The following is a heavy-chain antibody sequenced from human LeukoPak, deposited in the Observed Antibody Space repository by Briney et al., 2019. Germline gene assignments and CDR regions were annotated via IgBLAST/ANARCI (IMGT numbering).Heavy chain of an antibody. J-gene: IGHJ4*02. CDR1: GGSFSGYY. V-gene: IGHV4-34*01. CDR3: ARDSSWAFEY. CDR2: INHSGST. Sequence: SETLSLTCAVYGGSFSGYYWSWIRQPPGKGLEWIGEINHSGSTNYNPSLKSRVTISVDTSKNQFSLKLSSVTAADTAVYYCARDSSWAFEYWGQGTLVTVSS. D-gene: IGHD6-13*01.